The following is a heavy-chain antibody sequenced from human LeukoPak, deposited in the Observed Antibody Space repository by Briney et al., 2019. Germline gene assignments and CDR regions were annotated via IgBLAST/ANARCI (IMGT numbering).Heavy chain of an antibody. CDR3: ARDYGWFGEDYYYYMDV. CDR2: IYYSGST. Sequence: SETLSLTCAVSGGSISSYYWSWIRQPPGKGLEWIGYIYYSGSTNYNPSLKSRVTISVDTSKNQFSLKLSSVTAADTAVYYCARDYGWFGEDYYYYMDVWGKGTTVTVSS. D-gene: IGHD3-10*01. J-gene: IGHJ6*03. V-gene: IGHV4-59*01. CDR1: GGSISSYY.